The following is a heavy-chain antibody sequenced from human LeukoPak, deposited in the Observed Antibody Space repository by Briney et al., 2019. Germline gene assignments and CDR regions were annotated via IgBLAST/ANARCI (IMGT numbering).Heavy chain of an antibody. V-gene: IGHV4-34*01. J-gene: IGHJ6*03. CDR1: GGSFSGYY. Sequence: SETLSLTCAVDGGSFSGYYWSWIRQPPGKGLEWGGEINHSGGTNYNPSLKSRVTISVDTSKTQFSLKLSSVTAADTAVYYCARVEAYYYDSRDYYYYMDVWGKGTTVTVSS. CDR2: INHSGGT. CDR3: ARVEAYYYDSRDYYYYMDV. D-gene: IGHD3-22*01.